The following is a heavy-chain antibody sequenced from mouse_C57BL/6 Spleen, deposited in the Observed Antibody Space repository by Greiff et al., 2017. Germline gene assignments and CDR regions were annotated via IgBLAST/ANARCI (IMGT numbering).Heavy chain of an antibody. CDR2: IWSGGST. V-gene: IGHV2-2*01. Sequence: QVQLQPSGPGLVQPSPSLSLPCPGSGFSLTSYCVHWVRQSPGKGLEWLGVIWSGGSTDYNAAFIARLSISKDNSKSQVFFKMNSLQADDTAIYYCAREGYDGAMDYWGQGTSVTVSS. D-gene: IGHD2-2*01. J-gene: IGHJ4*01. CDR3: AREGYDGAMDY. CDR1: GFSLTSYC.